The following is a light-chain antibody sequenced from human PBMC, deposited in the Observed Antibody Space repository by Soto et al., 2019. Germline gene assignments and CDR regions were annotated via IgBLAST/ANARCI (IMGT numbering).Light chain of an antibody. CDR1: SSNIGAGYD. CDR3: QSYGGSHVV. CDR2: GKN. J-gene: IGLJ2*01. V-gene: IGLV1-40*01. Sequence: QSVLTQPPSVSGAPGQRVTISCTGSSSNIGAGYDVHWYQQLPGTAPKLLIYGKNNRPSGVPDRFSASRSGTSASLAITGLQAEDEADYYCQSYGGSHVVFGGGTKLTVL.